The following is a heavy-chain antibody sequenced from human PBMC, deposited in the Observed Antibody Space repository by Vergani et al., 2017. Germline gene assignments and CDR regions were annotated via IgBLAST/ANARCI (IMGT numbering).Heavy chain of an antibody. CDR3: ARHSXVEWLVKLGWIDP. D-gene: IGHD6-19*01. Sequence: QLQLHESGPGLVKPSATLSLTCSVSGASIRSSNYYWGWIRQPPGKGLEWIASIYYSGSTYYNPSLKSRVTISVDTSKNQFSLKLRSVTAADTAVYFCARHSXVEWLVKLGWIDPWGQGILVTVSS. CDR1: GASIRSSNYY. J-gene: IGHJ5*02. V-gene: IGHV4-39*01. CDR2: IYYSGST.